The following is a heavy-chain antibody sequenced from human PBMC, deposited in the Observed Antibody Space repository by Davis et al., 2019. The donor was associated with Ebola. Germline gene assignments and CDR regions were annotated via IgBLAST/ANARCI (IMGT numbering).Heavy chain of an antibody. CDR2: ISSSGTTV. CDR1: GFTFNHAW. V-gene: IGHV3-48*02. Sequence: PGGSLRLSCTASGFTFNHAWMNWVRQAPGKGLEWVSYISSSGTTVHYADSVKGRFTIARDNAKNSVHLHMKNLRDEDTAVYYCARGSEKTLAEWFDHWGQGTRVTVSS. J-gene: IGHJ5*02. CDR3: ARGSEKTLAEWFDH. D-gene: IGHD1-14*01.